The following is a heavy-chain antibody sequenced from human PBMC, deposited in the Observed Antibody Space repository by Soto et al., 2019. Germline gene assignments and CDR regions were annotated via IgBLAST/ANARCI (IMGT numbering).Heavy chain of an antibody. CDR1: GGSISSGGYY. D-gene: IGHD3-16*01. CDR2: IYYSGST. J-gene: IGHJ4*02. CDR3: ARALRGTLYYFDY. Sequence: SETLSLTYTVSGGSISSGGYYWSWIRQHPGKGLEWIGYIYYSGSTYYNPSLKSRVTISVDTSKNQFSLKLSSVTAADTAVYYCARALRGTLYYFDYWGQGTLVTVSS. V-gene: IGHV4-31*03.